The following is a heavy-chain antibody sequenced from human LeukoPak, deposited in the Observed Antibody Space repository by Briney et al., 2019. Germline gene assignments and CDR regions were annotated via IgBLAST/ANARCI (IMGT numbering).Heavy chain of an antibody. CDR1: GGSISGYY. V-gene: IGHV4-59*01. J-gene: IGHJ4*02. CDR3: ARVDPDSSSTLEVFDY. CDR2: IYYSGST. D-gene: IGHD6-6*01. Sequence: SETLSLTCTVSGGSISGYYWSWIRQPPGKGLEWIGYIYYSGSTNYNPSLKSRVTISVDTSKNQFSLKLSSVTAADTAVYYCARVDPDSSSTLEVFDYWGQGTLVTVSS.